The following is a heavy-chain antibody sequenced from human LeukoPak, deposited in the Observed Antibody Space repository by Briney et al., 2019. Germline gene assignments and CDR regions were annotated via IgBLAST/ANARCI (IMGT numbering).Heavy chain of an antibody. CDR2: IYYSGGS. Sequence: PSETLSLTCTVSGGSISSSNYYWGWIRQPPGKGLEWIGNIYYSGGSYYNPSLKGRVTISVDTSKNHFSLNLSSVTAADTAVYYCARLSSGWYYYYYYMDVWGKGTTVTVSS. CDR3: ARLSSGWYYYYYYMDV. V-gene: IGHV4-39*02. J-gene: IGHJ6*03. D-gene: IGHD6-19*01. CDR1: GGSISSSNYY.